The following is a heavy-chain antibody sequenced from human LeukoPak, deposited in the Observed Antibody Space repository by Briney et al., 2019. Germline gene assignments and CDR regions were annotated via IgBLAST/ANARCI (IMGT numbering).Heavy chain of an antibody. Sequence: SETLSLTCTVSGGSISSSSYYWGWIRQPPGKGPEWIGSIYYSGSTYYNPSLKSRVTISVDTSKNQFSLKLSSVTAADTAVYYCARIRVPPYYGMDVWGQGTTVTVSS. CDR2: IYYSGST. D-gene: IGHD3-10*01. CDR3: ARIRVPPYYGMDV. V-gene: IGHV4-39*01. CDR1: GGSISSSSYY. J-gene: IGHJ6*02.